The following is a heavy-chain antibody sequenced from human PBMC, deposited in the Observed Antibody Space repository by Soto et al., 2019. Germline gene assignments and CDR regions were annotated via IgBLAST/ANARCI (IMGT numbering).Heavy chain of an antibody. D-gene: IGHD5-12*01. CDR3: TRAPLSWLLTGYFDY. V-gene: IGHV3-49*03. CDR2: IRSKAYGGTT. J-gene: IGHJ4*02. CDR1: GFTFGDYA. Sequence: PGGSLRLSCTASGFTFGDYAMSWFRQAPGKGLEWVGFIRSKAYGGTTEYAASVKGRFTISRDDSKSIAYLQMNSLKTEDTAFYYCTRAPLSWLLTGYFDYWGQGTLVTGSS.